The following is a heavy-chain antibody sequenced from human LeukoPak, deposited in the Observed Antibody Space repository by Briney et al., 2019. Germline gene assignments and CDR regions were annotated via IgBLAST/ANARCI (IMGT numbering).Heavy chain of an antibody. CDR1: GGSISSGGYS. Sequence: MASETLSLTCAVSGGSISSGGYSWSWIRQPPGKGLEWIGYIYHSGSTYYNPSLKSRVTISVDTSKNQFSLKLSSVTAADTAVYYCARDRTLGCDAFDIWGQGTMVTVSS. V-gene: IGHV4-30-2*05. CDR2: IYHSGST. CDR3: ARDRTLGCDAFDI. J-gene: IGHJ3*02. D-gene: IGHD1-7*01.